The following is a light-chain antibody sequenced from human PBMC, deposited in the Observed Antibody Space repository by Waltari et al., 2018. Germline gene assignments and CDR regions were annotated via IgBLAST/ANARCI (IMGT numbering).Light chain of an antibody. Sequence: DIQMTQSPASLAASLGDRVTITCRPSQSVTTSLNWYQQKSGEPPKLLISAASSFQSGVPSRFSGSGSGTDFTLTITHLQPEDVATYFWQQSHSPPFT. CDR1: QSVTTS. CDR2: AAS. J-gene: IGKJ3*01. CDR3: QQSHSPPFT. V-gene: IGKV1-39*01.